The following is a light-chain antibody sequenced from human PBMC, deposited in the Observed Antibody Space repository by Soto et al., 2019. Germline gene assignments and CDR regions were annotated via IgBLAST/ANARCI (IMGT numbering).Light chain of an antibody. J-gene: IGKJ4*01. V-gene: IGKV3D-15*01. CDR2: GAS. Sequence: EIVLTQSPGTLSLSPGERATLSCRASQTISNTFLAWYQQRPGQAPRLLIYGASGRAAGIPDRFSGSGSGTEFTLTISGLQSEDFATYYCQQYNNWPVTFGGGTKVEIK. CDR3: QQYNNWPVT. CDR1: QTISNT.